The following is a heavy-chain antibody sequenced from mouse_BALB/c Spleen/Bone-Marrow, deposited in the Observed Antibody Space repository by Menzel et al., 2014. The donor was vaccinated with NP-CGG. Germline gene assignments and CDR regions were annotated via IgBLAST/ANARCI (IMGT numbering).Heavy chain of an antibody. D-gene: IGHD1-1*02. J-gene: IGHJ3*01. V-gene: IGHV5-17*02. Sequence: EVKLMESGAGLVQPGASRKFSCAASGFNFRSFVMHWVRQAPEKGLEWVAYISSASSNTYYDDKVKGRFTISTDNSKNSLFVQMPSIRSEDAAMYYCARGGSYAWFAYWGQGTLVTVSA. CDR3: ARGGSYAWFAY. CDR1: GFNFRSFV. CDR2: ISSASSNT.